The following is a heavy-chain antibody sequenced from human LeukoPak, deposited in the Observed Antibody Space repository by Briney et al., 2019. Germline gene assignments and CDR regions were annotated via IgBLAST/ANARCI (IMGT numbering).Heavy chain of an antibody. J-gene: IGHJ4*02. Sequence: GGSLRLSCAASGFTFSSYAMSWVRQAPGKGLGWVSAISGSGGSTYYADSVKGRFTISRDNSKNTLYLQMNSLRAEDTAVYYCAADIVVVNPHPYFFDYWGQGTLVTVSS. D-gene: IGHD3-22*01. V-gene: IGHV3-23*01. CDR2: ISGSGGST. CDR1: GFTFSSYA. CDR3: AADIVVVNPHPYFFDY.